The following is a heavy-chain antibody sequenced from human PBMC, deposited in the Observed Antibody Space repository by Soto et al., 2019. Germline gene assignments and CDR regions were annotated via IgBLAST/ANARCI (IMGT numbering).Heavy chain of an antibody. CDR1: GLTFYNYD. CDR3: ARDGLRWSETRYYFDY. V-gene: IGHV3-23*01. Sequence: PGGSLRLSCAASGLTFYNYDMSWVRRAPGKGLEWVSAITDSGTNTYYADSVKGRFTISRDNSKNTLYLQMNSLRAEDTAVYYCARDGLRWSETRYYFDYWGQGTLVTVSS. CDR2: ITDSGTNT. D-gene: IGHD1-1*01. J-gene: IGHJ4*02.